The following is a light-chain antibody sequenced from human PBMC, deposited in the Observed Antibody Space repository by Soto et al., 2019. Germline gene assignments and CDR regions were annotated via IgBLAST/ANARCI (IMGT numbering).Light chain of an antibody. Sequence: DVVMTQSPLSLPVTLGQPASISCRSSQSLVYSDGNTYLTWFQQRPGQSPRRLIYKVSNRDSGVPDRFSGSGSGTDFTLKISRVEAEDVGVYYCLQGSHWPRTFGQGTKVEIK. J-gene: IGKJ1*01. CDR3: LQGSHWPRT. CDR1: QSLVYSDGNTY. CDR2: KVS. V-gene: IGKV2-30*01.